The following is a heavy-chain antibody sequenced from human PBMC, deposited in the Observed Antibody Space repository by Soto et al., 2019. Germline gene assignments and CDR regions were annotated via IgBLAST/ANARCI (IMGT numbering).Heavy chain of an antibody. D-gene: IGHD3-22*01. Sequence: PSETLSLTCTVSGGSISSSSYYWGWIRQPPGKGLEWIGSIYYSGSTYYNPSLKSRVTISVDTSKNQFSLKLSSVTAADTAVYYCAISGTYDSSGYYYNLFYYWGQGTLVTVSS. V-gene: IGHV4-39*01. CDR2: IYYSGST. CDR3: AISGTYDSSGYYYNLFYY. J-gene: IGHJ4*02. CDR1: GGSISSSSYY.